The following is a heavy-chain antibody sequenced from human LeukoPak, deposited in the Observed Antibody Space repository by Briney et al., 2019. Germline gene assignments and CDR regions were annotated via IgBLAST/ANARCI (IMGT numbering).Heavy chain of an antibody. Sequence: ASVKVSCKASGGTFSSYAISWVRQAPGQGLEWMGGIIPIFGTANYAQKFQGRVTITADKSTSTAYMELSSLRSEDTAVYYCAKDRGQLDGFDPWGQGTLVTVSS. V-gene: IGHV1-69*06. CDR1: GGTFSSYA. CDR3: AKDRGQLDGFDP. J-gene: IGHJ5*02. CDR2: IIPIFGTA. D-gene: IGHD3-10*01.